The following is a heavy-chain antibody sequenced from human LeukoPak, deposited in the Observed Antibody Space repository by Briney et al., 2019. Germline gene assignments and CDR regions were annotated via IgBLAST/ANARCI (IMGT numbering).Heavy chain of an antibody. CDR2: ISDSGGYT. Sequence: GSLTLSCAVSGFTFSSYAMSWVGQAPGKGLKCVSAISDSGGYTYYADSVKGRFTISRDNSKNTLYLRMNSLRAEDTAVYYCAKSASPLTGYYRFDYWGQRTMAADSS. V-gene: IGHV3-23*01. D-gene: IGHD3-9*01. J-gene: IGHJ4*02. CDR1: GFTFSSYA. CDR3: AKSASPLTGYYRFDY.